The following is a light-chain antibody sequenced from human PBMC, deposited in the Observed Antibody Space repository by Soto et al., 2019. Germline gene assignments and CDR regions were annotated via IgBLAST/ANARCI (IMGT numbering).Light chain of an antibody. J-gene: IGLJ1*01. CDR1: SSDVGSYNL. V-gene: IGLV2-23*01. CDR3: CSYAGSSTFV. CDR2: EGS. Sequence: QSALTQPASVSGSPGQSITISCTGTSSDVGSYNLVSWYQQHPGKAPKFMINEGSKRPSGVSNRFSGSQSGNTASLTISGLQAEDEADYYCCSYAGSSTFVFGTGTKLTVL.